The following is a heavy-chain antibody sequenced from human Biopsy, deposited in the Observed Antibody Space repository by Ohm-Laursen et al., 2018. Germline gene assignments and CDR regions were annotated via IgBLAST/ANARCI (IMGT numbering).Heavy chain of an antibody. J-gene: IGHJ6*02. V-gene: IGHV4-59*01. CDR3: ARNRGILNYGNLKYYPYYGMDV. CDR1: NVSFSSFY. D-gene: IGHD4-11*01. Sequence: GTLSLTCAVYNVSFSSFYWSWIRQPPGKGLEWIGHIYYSVMTNYNPSLQSRVSISVDTPRNQVSLTLSSVTAADTAVYYCARNRGILNYGNLKYYPYYGMDVWAKGPRSLSP. CDR2: IYYSVMT.